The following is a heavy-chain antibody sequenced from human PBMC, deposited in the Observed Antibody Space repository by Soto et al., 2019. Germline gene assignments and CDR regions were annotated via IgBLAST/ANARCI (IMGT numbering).Heavy chain of an antibody. Sequence: GASVKVSCKASGYTFTSYGISWVRQAPGQGLEWMGWISAYNGNTNYAQKLQGRVTMTTDTSTSTAYMELRGLRSDDTAVYYCARVRGWGSYDYYYGMDVWGQGTTVTVSS. CDR1: GYTFTSYG. V-gene: IGHV1-18*01. D-gene: IGHD3-16*01. CDR3: ARVRGWGSYDYYYGMDV. J-gene: IGHJ6*02. CDR2: ISAYNGNT.